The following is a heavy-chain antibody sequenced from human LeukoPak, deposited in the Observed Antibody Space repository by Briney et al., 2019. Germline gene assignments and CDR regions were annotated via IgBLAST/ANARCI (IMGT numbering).Heavy chain of an antibody. CDR3: ARDPHVAVAGYDY. J-gene: IGHJ4*02. V-gene: IGHV4-61*09. D-gene: IGHD6-19*01. CDR1: GGSISSGGYS. CDR2: IHTSGST. Sequence: SETLSLTCTVSGGSISSGGYSWSWIRQPAGKGLEWIGHIHTSGSTNYSPSLKSRVTISVDTSKNQFSLELYSVTAADTAVYYCARDPHVAVAGYDYWGRGTLVTVSS.